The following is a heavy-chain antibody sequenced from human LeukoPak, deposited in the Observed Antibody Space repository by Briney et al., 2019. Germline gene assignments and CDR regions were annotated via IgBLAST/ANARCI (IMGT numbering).Heavy chain of an antibody. Sequence: GGSLRLSCSASGFIFSSYPMHWVRQAPGKGLEYVSAISDNGGHTYYADSVKGRFTISRDNSKNTLYLQMNSLRAEDTAMYYCAKQYYDSSLDYWGQGTLVTVSS. CDR1: GFIFSSYP. CDR2: ISDNGGHT. D-gene: IGHD3-22*01. CDR3: AKQYYDSSLDY. J-gene: IGHJ4*02. V-gene: IGHV3-64D*06.